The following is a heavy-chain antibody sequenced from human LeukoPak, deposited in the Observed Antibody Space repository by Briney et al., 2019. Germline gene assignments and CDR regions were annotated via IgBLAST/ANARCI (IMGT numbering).Heavy chain of an antibody. J-gene: IGHJ6*04. Sequence: GGSLRLSCAASGFTFSSYWMSWVRQAPGKGLEGVANIKQDGSEKYYVDSVKGRFTISRGNAKNSLYLQMNSLRAEDTAVYYCVREDTAMDVWGKGTTVTVSS. CDR2: IKQDGSEK. D-gene: IGHD5-18*01. CDR3: VREDTAMDV. CDR1: GFTFSSYW. V-gene: IGHV3-7*01.